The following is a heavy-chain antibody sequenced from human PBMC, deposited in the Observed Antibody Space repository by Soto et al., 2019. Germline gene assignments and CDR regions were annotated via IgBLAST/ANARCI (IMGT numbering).Heavy chain of an antibody. CDR1: GGSFSGYY. CDR3: ARGAILEWLLSGYYYYYGMDV. D-gene: IGHD3-3*01. V-gene: IGHV4-34*01. Sequence: SETLSLTCAVYGGSFSGYYWSWIRQPPGKGLEWIGEVNHSGSTNYNPSLKSRVTISVDTSKNQFSLKLSSVTAADTAVYYCARGAILEWLLSGYYYYYGMDVWGQGTTVTVSS. J-gene: IGHJ6*02. CDR2: VNHSGST.